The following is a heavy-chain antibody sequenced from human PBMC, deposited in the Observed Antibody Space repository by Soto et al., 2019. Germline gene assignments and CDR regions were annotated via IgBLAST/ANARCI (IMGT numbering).Heavy chain of an antibody. V-gene: IGHV1-2*04. Sequence: QVQLVQSGAEVKKLGASVKVSCKASGYTFTAYYIHWVRQAPGQGLEWVGWINPNSGDTNYAQRFQGWVTMTGDTSVSTAYMDLTRLGSDETAVYYCARGGYTYGYGLDYWGQGTLVTVPS. CDR1: GYTFTAYY. D-gene: IGHD5-18*01. J-gene: IGHJ4*02. CDR3: ARGGYTYGYGLDY. CDR2: INPNSGDT.